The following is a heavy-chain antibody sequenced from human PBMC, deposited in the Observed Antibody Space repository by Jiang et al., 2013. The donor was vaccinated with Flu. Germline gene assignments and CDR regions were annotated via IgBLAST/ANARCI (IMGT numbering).Heavy chain of an antibody. J-gene: IGHJ4*02. D-gene: IGHD5-18*01. CDR3: ARRGYSYGYYFDY. V-gene: IGHV1-18*01. CDR2: ISAYNGNT. Sequence: RQAPGQGLEWMGWISAYNGNTNYAQKLQGRVTMTTDTSTSTAYMELRSLRSDDTAVYYCARRGYSYGYYFDYWGQGTLVTVSS.